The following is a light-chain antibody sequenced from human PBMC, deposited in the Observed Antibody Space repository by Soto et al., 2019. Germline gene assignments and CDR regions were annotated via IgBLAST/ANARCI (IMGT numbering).Light chain of an antibody. CDR2: TND. Sequence: QSVLTQPPSASGTPGQRVTISCSGSSSNIGTNTVNWYQQLPGTAPKLLIYTNDQRPSGVPDRFSGSKSGTSASLAISGLRSDDEADYYCASWDDSLNGPVFGGGTKLTVL. CDR1: SSNIGTNT. J-gene: IGLJ2*01. V-gene: IGLV1-44*01. CDR3: ASWDDSLNGPV.